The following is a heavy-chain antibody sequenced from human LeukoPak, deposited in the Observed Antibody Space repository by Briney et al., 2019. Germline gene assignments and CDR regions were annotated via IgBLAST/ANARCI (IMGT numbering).Heavy chain of an antibody. J-gene: IGHJ3*02. V-gene: IGHV3-23*01. Sequence: GSLRLSCAASGFTFSSYAMSWVRQAPGKGLEWVSGISGGGYSTYYADSVKGRFTISRDNSKNTLYLQMNSLRAEDTAVYYCAKDPLWVGGPEAFDIWGQGTMVTVSS. CDR2: ISGGGYST. D-gene: IGHD3-10*01. CDR3: AKDPLWVGGPEAFDI. CDR1: GFTFSSYA.